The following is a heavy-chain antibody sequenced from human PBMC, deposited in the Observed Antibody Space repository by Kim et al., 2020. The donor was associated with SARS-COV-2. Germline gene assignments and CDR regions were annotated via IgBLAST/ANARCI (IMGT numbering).Heavy chain of an antibody. D-gene: IGHD3-3*01. Sequence: SETLSLTCTVSGGSISSSSYYWGWIRQPPGKGLEWIGSIYYSGSTYYNPSLKSRVTISVDTSKNQFSLKLSSVTAADTAVYYCARLPTYYDFWSGVVWGQGTTVTVSS. CDR1: GGSISSSSYY. J-gene: IGHJ6*02. V-gene: IGHV4-39*01. CDR2: IYYSGST. CDR3: ARLPTYYDFWSGVV.